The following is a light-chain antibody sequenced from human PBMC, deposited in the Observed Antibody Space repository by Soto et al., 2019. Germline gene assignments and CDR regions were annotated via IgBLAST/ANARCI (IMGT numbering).Light chain of an antibody. V-gene: IGLV1-40*01. CDR2: GNS. CDR3: QSCDSSLSGYV. J-gene: IGLJ1*01. Sequence: QSVLTQPPSVSGAPGQRVTISCTGSGSNIGAPYDVHWYQLLPGAAPKVLIHGNSNRPSGVPDRFSGSRSGTSASLAITGLQAEDEADYYCQSCDSSLSGYVFGTGTKVTVL. CDR1: GSNIGAPYD.